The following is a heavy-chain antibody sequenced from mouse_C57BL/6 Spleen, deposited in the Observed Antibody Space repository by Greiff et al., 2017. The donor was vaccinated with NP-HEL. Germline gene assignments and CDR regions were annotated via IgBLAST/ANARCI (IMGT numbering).Heavy chain of an antibody. Sequence: VQLQESGAELARPGASVKMSCKASGYTFTSYTMHWVKQRPGQGLEWIGYINPSSGYTKYNQKFKDKATLTADKSSSTAYMQLSSLTSEDSAVYDGARPPPSGPGAMDYWGQGTSVTVSS. V-gene: IGHV1-4*01. J-gene: IGHJ4*01. CDR2: INPSSGYT. CDR1: GYTFTSYT. CDR3: ARPPPSGPGAMDY.